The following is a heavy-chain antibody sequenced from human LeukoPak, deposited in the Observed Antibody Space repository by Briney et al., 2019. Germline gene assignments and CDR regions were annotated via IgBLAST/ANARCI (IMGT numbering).Heavy chain of an antibody. CDR1: GYTFTSYY. V-gene: IGHV1-46*01. Sequence: GASVKVSCKASGYTFTSYYMHWVRQAPGQGLEWMGIINTSGGSTSNAQKFQGRVTMTRDMSTSTVYMELSSLRSEDTAVYYCARAGYDFWSGYTPPPGYYYYYMDVWGKGTTVTVSS. CDR3: ARAGYDFWSGYTPPPGYYYYYMDV. CDR2: INTSGGST. J-gene: IGHJ6*03. D-gene: IGHD3-3*01.